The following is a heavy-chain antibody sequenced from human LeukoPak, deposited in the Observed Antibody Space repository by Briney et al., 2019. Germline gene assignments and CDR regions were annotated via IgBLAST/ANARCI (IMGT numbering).Heavy chain of an antibody. CDR3: ARGLGLLWFGELRYYYYYMDV. CDR1: GDSVSSNSAA. D-gene: IGHD3-10*01. CDR2: TYYRSKWYN. Sequence: SQTLSLTCAISGDSVSSNSAAWNWIRQSPSRGLEWLGGTYYRSKWYNDYAVSVKSRITINPDTSKNQFSLQLNSVTPEDTAVYYCARGLGLLWFGELRYYYYYMDVWGKGTTVTVSS. V-gene: IGHV6-1*01. J-gene: IGHJ6*03.